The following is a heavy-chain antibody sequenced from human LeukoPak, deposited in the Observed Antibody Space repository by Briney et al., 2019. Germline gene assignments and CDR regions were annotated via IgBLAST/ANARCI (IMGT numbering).Heavy chain of an antibody. J-gene: IGHJ6*03. CDR1: GFTFSSYS. CDR3: AREGARYCSGGSCWPTYYYYYYMDV. Sequence: GGSLRLSCAASGFTFSSYSMNWVRQAPGKGLEWVSSISSSSSYIYYADSVKGRFTISRDNAENSLYLQMNSLRAEDTAVYYCAREGARYCSGGSCWPTYYYYYYMDVWGKGTTVTISS. D-gene: IGHD2-15*01. CDR2: ISSSSSYI. V-gene: IGHV3-21*01.